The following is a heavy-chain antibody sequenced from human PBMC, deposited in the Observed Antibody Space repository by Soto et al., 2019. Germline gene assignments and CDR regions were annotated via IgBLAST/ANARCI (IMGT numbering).Heavy chain of an antibody. D-gene: IGHD3-10*01. Sequence: SVKVSCKASGGTFSSYAISWVRQAPGQGLEWMGGIIPIFGTANYAQKFQGRVTITADESTSTAYMELSSVTAADTAVYYCARGLITMVRGVMIASWSLYYYYGMDVWGQGTTVTVSS. V-gene: IGHV1-69*13. CDR2: IIPIFGTA. J-gene: IGHJ6*02. CDR3: ARGLITMVRGVMIASWSLYYYYGMDV. CDR1: GGTFSSYA.